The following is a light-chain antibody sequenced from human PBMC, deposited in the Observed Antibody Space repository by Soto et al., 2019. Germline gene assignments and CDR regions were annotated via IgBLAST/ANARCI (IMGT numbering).Light chain of an antibody. CDR2: GAT. CDR3: QQYYDWPIT. J-gene: IGKJ5*01. Sequence: EIVMTQSPATLSVSPGERATLSCRASQSVSSNLAWYQQKPGQAPRLLIHGATTRATGIPARFSGSGSGTEFTLTISSLQSEDFTVYYCQQYYDWPITFGQGTRLEIK. CDR1: QSVSSN. V-gene: IGKV3-15*01.